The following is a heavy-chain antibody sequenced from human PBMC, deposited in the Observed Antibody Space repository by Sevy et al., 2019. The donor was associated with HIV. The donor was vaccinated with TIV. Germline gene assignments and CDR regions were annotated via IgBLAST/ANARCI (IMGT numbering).Heavy chain of an antibody. CDR3: AKGGGGHYDPDEIGYYFYYYNMDV. V-gene: IGHV3-23*01. CDR1: GFSFDSYG. Sequence: GGSLRLSCAVSGFSFDSYGMTWVRQAPGKGLEWVSGISGSGTRTYYSDSLKGRFSNPRGNSKNRLYLEMNSLRSEDKGIYYCAKGGGGHYDPDEIGYYFYYYNMDVWGKGTTVTVSS. J-gene: IGHJ6*03. CDR2: ISGSGTRT. D-gene: IGHD3-22*01.